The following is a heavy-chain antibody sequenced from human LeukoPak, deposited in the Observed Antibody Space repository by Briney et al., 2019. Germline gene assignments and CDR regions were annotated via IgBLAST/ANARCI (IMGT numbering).Heavy chain of an antibody. Sequence: GGSLRLSCAASGFIFSTYGMHWVRQAPGKGLEWVALIWDDGSDEHYADSVKGRFTISRDNSRNTLFLQMNSLRVEDTAVYYCVRDRITMVRGVRNWFDPWGQGTLVTVSS. J-gene: IGHJ5*02. D-gene: IGHD3-10*01. V-gene: IGHV3-33*01. CDR2: IWDDGSDE. CDR3: VRDRITMVRGVRNWFDP. CDR1: GFIFSTYG.